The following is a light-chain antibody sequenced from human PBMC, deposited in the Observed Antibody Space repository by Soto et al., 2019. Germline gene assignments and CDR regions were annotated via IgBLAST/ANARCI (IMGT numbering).Light chain of an antibody. J-gene: IGKJ5*01. V-gene: IGKV1-5*03. Sequence: DIPMTQSPSTLSASVGDRVTITCRASQSIGSELAWYQQKPGKAPKLLIYKASNLDSGVPSRFSGSGSGTEFTLTVSSLQPDDFATYYCQQYNSYSLITFGQGTRLEIK. CDR3: QQYNSYSLIT. CDR1: QSIGSE. CDR2: KAS.